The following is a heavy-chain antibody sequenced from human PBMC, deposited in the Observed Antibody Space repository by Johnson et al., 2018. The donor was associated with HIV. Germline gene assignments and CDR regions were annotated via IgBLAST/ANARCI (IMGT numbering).Heavy chain of an antibody. CDR2: IYTGGTT. Sequence: EVQLVESGGGLIQPGGSLRLSCAASGFTVRSNYMSWVRQAPGKGLEWVSVIYTGGTTYHADSVKGRFTISRDNAKNSLYLQMNSLRAEDTALYYCARDGGGSDIVVVTARNAFDIWGQGTMVTVSS. J-gene: IGHJ3*02. CDR3: ARDGGGSDIVVVTARNAFDI. CDR1: GFTVRSNY. V-gene: IGHV3-53*01. D-gene: IGHD2-21*02.